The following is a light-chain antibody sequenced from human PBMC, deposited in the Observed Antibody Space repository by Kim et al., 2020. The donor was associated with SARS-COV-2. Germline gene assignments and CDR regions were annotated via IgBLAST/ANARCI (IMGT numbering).Light chain of an antibody. J-gene: IGKJ4*01. V-gene: IGKV3-15*01. CDR2: GAS. CDR1: QGVSSN. Sequence: PGEGATVPCRASQGVSSNLAWYQQKPGQAPRLLISGASARATGIPARFSGSGSGTEFTLTISSLQSEDFAVYYCQQYNNWPPKLTFGGGTKVDIK. CDR3: QQYNNWPPKLT.